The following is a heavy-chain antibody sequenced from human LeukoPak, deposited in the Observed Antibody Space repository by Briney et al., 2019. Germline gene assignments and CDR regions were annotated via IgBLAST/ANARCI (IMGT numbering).Heavy chain of an antibody. CDR3: ARIAGSSWLGWFDP. V-gene: IGHV3-66*01. J-gene: IGHJ5*02. D-gene: IGHD6-13*01. CDR1: GFIVSSNY. CDR2: IYSGGST. Sequence: PGGSLRLSCAASGFIVSSNYMSWVRQAPGKGLEWVSVIYSGGSTYYADSVKGRFTISRDNSKNTLYLQMNSLRAEDTAVYYCARIAGSSWLGWFDPWGQGTLVTVSS.